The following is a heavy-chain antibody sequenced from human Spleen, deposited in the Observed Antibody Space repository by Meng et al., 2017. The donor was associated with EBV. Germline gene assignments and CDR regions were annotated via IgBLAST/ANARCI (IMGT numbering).Heavy chain of an antibody. CDR2: IYHSGST. CDR1: GGYISSSNW. J-gene: IGHJ4*02. D-gene: IGHD6-19*01. CDR3: ARDVGIAVAASFDY. Sequence: QVQLQESGPGLVMPAGTLSLSGAVSGGYISSSNWWRCVRQPPGKGLEWIGEIYHSGSTNYNPSLKSRVTISVDKSKNQFSLKLSSVTAADTAVYYCARDVGIAVAASFDYWGQGTLVTVSS. V-gene: IGHV4-4*02.